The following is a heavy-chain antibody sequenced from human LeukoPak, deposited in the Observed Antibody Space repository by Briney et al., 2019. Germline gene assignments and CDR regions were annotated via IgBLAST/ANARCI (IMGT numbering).Heavy chain of an antibody. J-gene: IGHJ6*03. CDR1: GFTFSSYA. CDR2: ISGSGGST. CDR3: ARDGGNPYYYYYYMDV. V-gene: IGHV3-23*01. Sequence: GGSLRLSCAASGFTFSSYAMSWVRQAPGKGLEWVSAISGSGGSTYYADSVKGRFTISRDNAKNSLYLQMNSLRAEDTALYYCARDGGNPYYYYYYMDVWGKGTTVTVSS. D-gene: IGHD4-23*01.